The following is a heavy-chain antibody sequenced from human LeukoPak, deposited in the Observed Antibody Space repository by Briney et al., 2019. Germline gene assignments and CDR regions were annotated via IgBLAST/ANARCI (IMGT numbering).Heavy chain of an antibody. D-gene: IGHD3-10*01. Sequence: GGSLRLSCAASGFTFSSYGMHWVRQALGKGLEWVAFIRYDGSNKYYADSVKGRFTISRDNSKNTLYLQMNSLRAEDTAVYYCAKDVYGSGSYFDYWGQGTLVTVSS. V-gene: IGHV3-30*02. CDR1: GFTFSSYG. CDR2: IRYDGSNK. J-gene: IGHJ4*02. CDR3: AKDVYGSGSYFDY.